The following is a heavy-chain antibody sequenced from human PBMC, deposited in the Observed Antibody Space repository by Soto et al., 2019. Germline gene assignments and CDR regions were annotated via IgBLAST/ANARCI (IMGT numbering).Heavy chain of an antibody. J-gene: IGHJ6*02. D-gene: IGHD3-22*01. CDR3: ARGYDSSGYYSYYYYGMDV. CDR2: IIPIFGTA. Sequence: GASVKVSCKASGGTFSSYAISWVRQAPGQGLEWMGGIIPIFGTANYAQKFQGRVTITADESTSTAYMELSSLRSEDTAVYYCARGYDSSGYYSYYYYGMDVWGQGTTVTVSS. V-gene: IGHV1-69*13. CDR1: GGTFSSYA.